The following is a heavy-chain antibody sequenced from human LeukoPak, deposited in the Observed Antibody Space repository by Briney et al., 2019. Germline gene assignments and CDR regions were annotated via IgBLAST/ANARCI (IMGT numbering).Heavy chain of an antibody. J-gene: IGHJ6*02. CDR3: ARGPQNWYCSTTSCPPFYYYGVDV. CDR1: GFIFSSYA. CDR2: ISYDGSNK. Sequence: QAGGSLRLSCAASGFIFSSYAMHWVRQAPGKGLECLAVISYDGSNKYYADSVKGRFTISRDNFENTLYLQVNSLRTEDTAVYYCARGPQNWYCSTTSCPPFYYYGVDVWGQGTTVTVSS. V-gene: IGHV3-30-3*01. D-gene: IGHD2-2*01.